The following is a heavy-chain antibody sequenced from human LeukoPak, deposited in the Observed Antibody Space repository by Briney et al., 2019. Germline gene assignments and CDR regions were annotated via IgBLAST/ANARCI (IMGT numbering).Heavy chain of an antibody. CDR3: ARSYYDSSGYLY. D-gene: IGHD3-22*01. CDR1: GYTFTGYY. Sequence: APVKVSCKASGYTFTGYYMHWVRQAPGQGLEWMGWINPNSGGTNYAQKFQGRVTMTRDTSISTAYMELSRLRSDDTAVYYCARSYYDSSGYLYWGQGTLVTVSS. V-gene: IGHV1-2*02. CDR2: INPNSGGT. J-gene: IGHJ4*02.